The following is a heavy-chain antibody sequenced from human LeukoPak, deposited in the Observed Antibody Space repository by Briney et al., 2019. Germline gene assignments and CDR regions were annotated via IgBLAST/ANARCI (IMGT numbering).Heavy chain of an antibody. J-gene: IGHJ3*02. CDR3: ARGRRPSKNTFDI. Sequence: GASVKVSCKASAYTFTSYDINWVRQATGQGLEWMGWMNPNSGNTGYAQKFQGRVTMTRNTSISTAYMELSSLTSEDTAVYYCARGRRPSKNTFDIWGQGTMVTVSS. D-gene: IGHD2/OR15-2a*01. V-gene: IGHV1-8*01. CDR1: AYTFTSYD. CDR2: MNPNSGNT.